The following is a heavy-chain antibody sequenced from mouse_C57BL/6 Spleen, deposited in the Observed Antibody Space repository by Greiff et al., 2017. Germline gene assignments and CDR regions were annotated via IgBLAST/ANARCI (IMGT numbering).Heavy chain of an antibody. J-gene: IGHJ4*01. V-gene: IGHV5-12*01. Sequence: EVMLVESGGGLVQPGGSLKLSCAASGFTFSDYYMYWVRQTPEKRLEWVAYISNGGGSTYYPDTVKGRFTISRDNAKNTLYLQMSRLKSEDTAMYYCARPITTVRYAMDYWGQGTSVTVAS. CDR1: GFTFSDYY. CDR3: ARPITTVRYAMDY. D-gene: IGHD1-1*01. CDR2: ISNGGGST.